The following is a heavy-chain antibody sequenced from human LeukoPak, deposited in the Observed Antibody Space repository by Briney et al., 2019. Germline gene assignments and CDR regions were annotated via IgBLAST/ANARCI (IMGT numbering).Heavy chain of an antibody. J-gene: IGHJ4*02. Sequence: GGSLRLSCSASGFTFSTYWMSWVRQAPGKGLEWVSSISSSSSYIYYADSVKGRFTISRDNAKNSLYLQMNSLRAEDTAVYYCARGYLGGFDYWGQGTLVTVSS. CDR1: GFTFSTYW. CDR3: ARGYLGGFDY. D-gene: IGHD2-15*01. CDR2: ISSSSSYI. V-gene: IGHV3-21*01.